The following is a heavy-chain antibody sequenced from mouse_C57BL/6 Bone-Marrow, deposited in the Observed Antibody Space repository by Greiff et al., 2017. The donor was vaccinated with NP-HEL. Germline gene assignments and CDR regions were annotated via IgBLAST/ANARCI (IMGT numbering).Heavy chain of an antibody. D-gene: IGHD2-1*01. CDR2: FYPGSGSI. CDR1: GYTFTEYT. CDR3: ARHEDRRGNRYYFDY. V-gene: IGHV1-62-2*01. J-gene: IGHJ2*01. Sequence: QVQLQQSGAELVKPGASVKLSCKASGYTFTEYTIHWVKQRSGQGLEWIGWFYPGSGSIKYNEKFKDKATLTADKSSSTVYMELSRMTSEDYAVYFCARHEDRRGNRYYFDYWGKGTTLTVSS.